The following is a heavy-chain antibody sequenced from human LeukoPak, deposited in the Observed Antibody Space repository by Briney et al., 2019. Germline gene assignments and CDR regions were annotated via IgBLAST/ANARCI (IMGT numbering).Heavy chain of an antibody. CDR2: TYYKSKWFN. CDR1: GDIVSSNSAT. V-gene: IGHV6-1*01. CDR3: ARDAYGYNYFDW. Sequence: SQTLSLTCAISGDIVSSNSATWNWIRQSPSRGLEWLGRTYYKSKWFNAYAVSVRGRITINSDTAQNQFSLQLDSVTPEDTAVYYCARDAYGYNYFDWWGQGTLVTVSS. D-gene: IGHD5-24*01. J-gene: IGHJ4*02.